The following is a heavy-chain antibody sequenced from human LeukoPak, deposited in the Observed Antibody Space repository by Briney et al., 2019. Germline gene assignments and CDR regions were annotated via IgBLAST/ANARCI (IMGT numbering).Heavy chain of an antibody. D-gene: IGHD6-19*01. CDR3: ASSPTGYSSGWYEEGYFDY. CDR1: GYTFTSYG. Sequence: ASVKVSCKASGYTFTSYGISWVRQAPGQGLEGMGWISAYNGKTNYAQKLQGRVTMTTDTSTSTAYMALRSLRSDDTAVYYCASSPTGYSSGWYEEGYFDYWGQGTLVTVSS. J-gene: IGHJ4*02. V-gene: IGHV1-18*04. CDR2: ISAYNGKT.